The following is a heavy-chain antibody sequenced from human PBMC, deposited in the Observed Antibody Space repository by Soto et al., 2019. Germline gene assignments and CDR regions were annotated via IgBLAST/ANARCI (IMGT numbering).Heavy chain of an antibody. V-gene: IGHV1-69*12. J-gene: IGHJ6*02. CDR2: IIPIFGTA. CDR3: AGHCGGDCYSLISSYYYGMDV. Sequence: QVQLVQSGAEVKKPGSSVKVSCKASGGTFSSYAISWVRQAPGQGLEWMGGIIPIFGTANYAQKFQGRVTITADESTSTACMELSSLRSEDTAVSYCAGHCGGDCYSLISSYYYGMDVWGQGTTVTVSS. CDR1: GGTFSSYA. D-gene: IGHD2-21*02.